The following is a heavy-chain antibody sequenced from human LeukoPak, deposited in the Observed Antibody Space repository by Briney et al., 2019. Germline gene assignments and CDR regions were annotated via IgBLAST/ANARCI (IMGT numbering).Heavy chain of an antibody. Sequence: KPSETLSLTCTVSGGSISSYYWSWIQQPPGKGLEWIGYIYYSGSTNYNPSLKSRVTISVDTSKNQFSLKLSSVTAADTAVYYCARDRYYYGSGSYSTDWYFDLWGRGTLVTVSS. CDR3: ARDRYYYGSGSYSTDWYFDL. CDR1: GGSISSYY. CDR2: IYYSGST. V-gene: IGHV4-59*01. J-gene: IGHJ2*01. D-gene: IGHD3-10*01.